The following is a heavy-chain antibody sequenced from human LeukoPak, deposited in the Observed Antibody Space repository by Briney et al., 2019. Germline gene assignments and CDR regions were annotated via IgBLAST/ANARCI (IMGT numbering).Heavy chain of an antibody. CDR1: GFTFSSYA. CDR2: ITSSGTNT. V-gene: IGHV3-23*01. Sequence: PGGSLRLSCAASGFTFSSYAMSWVRQAPGKGLEWVSGITSSGTNTYYADSLKGRFTISRDNSKNTLYLQMNSLRDEDTAVYYCARERNYFDYWGQGTLVTVSS. CDR3: ARERNYFDY. J-gene: IGHJ4*02.